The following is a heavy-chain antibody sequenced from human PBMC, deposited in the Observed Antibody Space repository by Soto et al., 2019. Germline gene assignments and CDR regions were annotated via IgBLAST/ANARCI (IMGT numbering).Heavy chain of an antibody. D-gene: IGHD2-8*01. Sequence: QVQFVQSGAEVKKPGASVRLSCKPSGYTLPNYSIQLVRQAAGQGLQWLGWINPGSGYTEYSQRFQGRVTLSRDNSASTFYMDLTSLTSEDTAVYFCTRDLNGGNPFDYWGQGTLVTVSS. V-gene: IGHV1-3*01. CDR3: TRDLNGGNPFDY. CDR1: GYTLPNYS. CDR2: INPGSGYT. J-gene: IGHJ4*02.